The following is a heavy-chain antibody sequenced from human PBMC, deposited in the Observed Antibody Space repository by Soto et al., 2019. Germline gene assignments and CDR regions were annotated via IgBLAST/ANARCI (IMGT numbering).Heavy chain of an antibody. Sequence: PGGSLRLSCAASGFTVSGSSMDWVRQAPGKGLEWVSITHTSGVRHYADSVKGRFTISRDNSKNTLYLQMNSLRAEDTAVYYCAREVLRLGFDYWGQGTLVTVSS. CDR3: AREVLRLGFDY. CDR1: GFTVSGSS. D-gene: IGHD4-17*01. J-gene: IGHJ4*02. V-gene: IGHV3-66*01. CDR2: THTSGVR.